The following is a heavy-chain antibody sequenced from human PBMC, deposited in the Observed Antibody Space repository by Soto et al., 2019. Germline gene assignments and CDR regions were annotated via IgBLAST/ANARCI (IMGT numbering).Heavy chain of an antibody. Sequence: QLQLQESGPGLVKPSETLSLTCTVSGGSVSSSSYYWGWVRQPPGKGLEWIGSVYYSGSTYYNPSLEGRVTISVDKSKHQFSLKLMSLSAADTAVYYCGRLEGLATISYYFDYWGQGALVTVSS. D-gene: IGHD3-9*01. CDR3: GRLEGLATISYYFDY. CDR2: VYYSGST. CDR1: GGSVSSSSYY. V-gene: IGHV4-39*01. J-gene: IGHJ4*02.